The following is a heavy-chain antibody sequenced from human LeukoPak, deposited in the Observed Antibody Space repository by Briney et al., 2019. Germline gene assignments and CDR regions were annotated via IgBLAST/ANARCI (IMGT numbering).Heavy chain of an antibody. V-gene: IGHV3-64*01. CDR1: GFTFSTYV. CDR3: ALGLVTDY. Sequence: GGSLRLSCAASGFTFSTYVMQWVRQAPGKGLEYVSAITGDGGYTYYANSVKGRFTISRDNSKNTLYLQMNSLRVEDTAVYYCALGLVTDYWGQGTLVTVSS. CDR2: ITGDGGYT. D-gene: IGHD3-9*01. J-gene: IGHJ4*02.